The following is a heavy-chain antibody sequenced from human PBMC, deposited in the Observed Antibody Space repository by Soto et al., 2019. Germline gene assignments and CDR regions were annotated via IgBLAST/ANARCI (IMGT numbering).Heavy chain of an antibody. CDR3: ARSYCSSTSCYTYNWFDP. CDR1: GYTFTGYY. CDR2: INPNSGGT. J-gene: IGHJ5*02. V-gene: IGHV1-2*04. D-gene: IGHD2-2*01. Sequence: GASVKVSCKASGYTFTGYYMHWVRQAPGQGLEWMGWINPNSGGTNYAQKFQGWVTMTRDTSISTAYMELSRLRSDDTAVYYCARSYCSSTSCYTYNWFDPWGQGTLVTVSS.